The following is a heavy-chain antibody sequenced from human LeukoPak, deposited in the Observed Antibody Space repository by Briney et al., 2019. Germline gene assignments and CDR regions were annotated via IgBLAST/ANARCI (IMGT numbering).Heavy chain of an antibody. CDR3: AKVEGGAVAGKMEIDY. CDR2: ISYDGSNK. Sequence: GGSLRLSCAASGFTFSNSAMHWVRQAPGKGLEWVALISYDGSNKYYADSVKGRFTISRDNSKNTLYLQMNSLRAEDTAVYYCAKVEGGAVAGKMEIDYWGQGTLVTVSS. D-gene: IGHD6-19*01. V-gene: IGHV3-30-3*01. J-gene: IGHJ4*02. CDR1: GFTFSNSA.